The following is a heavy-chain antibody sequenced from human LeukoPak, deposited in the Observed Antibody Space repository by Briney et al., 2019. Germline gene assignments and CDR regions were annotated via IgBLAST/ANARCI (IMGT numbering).Heavy chain of an antibody. Sequence: ALVYCSCKAPGYTFTGYYIHWVRHAHGQGLGWMGPINPNSGGTIYAQKFRGWLTMNRDTSLSTAYMEQSRLTYNDTDVHYCAREIEAVTGRKGYAMDIWGQGTKATVSS. CDR2: INPNSGGT. CDR3: AREIEAVTGRKGYAMDI. V-gene: IGHV1-2*04. CDR1: GYTFTGYY. J-gene: IGHJ3*02. D-gene: IGHD2-15*01.